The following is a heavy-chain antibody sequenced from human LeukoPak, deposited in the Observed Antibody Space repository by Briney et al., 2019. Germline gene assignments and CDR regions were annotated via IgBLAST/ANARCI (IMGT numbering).Heavy chain of an antibody. CDR2: ISGSGGST. D-gene: IGHD2/OR15-2a*01. Sequence: GGSLRLSCAASGFTFSSYGMHWVRQAPGKGLEWVSAISGSGGSTYYADSVKGRFTISRDNSKNTLYLQMNSLRAEDTAVYYCAKVLGPFYYFDYWGQGTLVTVSS. CDR1: GFTFSSYG. V-gene: IGHV3-23*01. J-gene: IGHJ4*02. CDR3: AKVLGPFYYFDY.